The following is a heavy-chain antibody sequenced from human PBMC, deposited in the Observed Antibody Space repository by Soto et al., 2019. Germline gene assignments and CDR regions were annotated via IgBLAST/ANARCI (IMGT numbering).Heavy chain of an antibody. CDR2: IYYSGST. CDR3: ARRAGFTMVRAGWFDP. D-gene: IGHD3-10*01. CDR1: GGSISSSSYY. J-gene: IGHJ5*02. Sequence: SETLSLTCTVSGGSISSSSYYWGWIRQPPGKGLEWIGSIYYSGSTYYNPSLKSRVTISVDTSKNQFSLKLSSVTAADTAVYYCARRAGFTMVRAGWFDPWGQGTLVTVSS. V-gene: IGHV4-39*01.